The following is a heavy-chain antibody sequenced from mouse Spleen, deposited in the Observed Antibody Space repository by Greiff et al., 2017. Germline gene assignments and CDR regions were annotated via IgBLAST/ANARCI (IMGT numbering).Heavy chain of an antibody. V-gene: IGHV1-7*01. Sequence: VQLVESGAELAKPGASVKMSCKASGYTFTSYWMHWVKQRPGQGLEWLGYINPSTGYTEYNQKFKDKATLTADKSSSTAYMQLSSLTSEDAAVYYCARAAAWLAYWGQGTLVTVSA. CDR2: INPSTGYT. CDR3: ARAAAWLAY. J-gene: IGHJ3*01. CDR1: GYTFTSYW.